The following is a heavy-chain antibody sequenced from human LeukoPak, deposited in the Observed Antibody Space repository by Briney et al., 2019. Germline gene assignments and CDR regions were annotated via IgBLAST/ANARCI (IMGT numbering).Heavy chain of an antibody. Sequence: PSETLSLTCIVSGGSISSNIYYWGWIRQPPGKGLEWIGSIYYSGSTNYNPSVKSRVTMSVDTSKKQFSLNLSSLTAADTAVYYCARGGTAVVTPYAFDIWGQGTMVTVSS. V-gene: IGHV4-39*07. CDR1: GGSISSNIYY. CDR3: ARGGTAVVTPYAFDI. D-gene: IGHD4-23*01. CDR2: IYYSGST. J-gene: IGHJ3*02.